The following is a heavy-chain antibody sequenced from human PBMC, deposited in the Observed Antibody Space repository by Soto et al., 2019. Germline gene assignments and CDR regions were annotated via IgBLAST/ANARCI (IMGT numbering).Heavy chain of an antibody. CDR2: ISGSGGST. J-gene: IGHJ5*02. CDR1: GFTFSSYA. V-gene: IGHV3-23*01. D-gene: IGHD3-10*01. Sequence: HPGGSLRLSCVASGFTFSSYAISWVRQAPGKGLEWVSVISGSGGSTYYADSVKGRFTISRDNSKNTLYLQMNSLRAEDTAVYYCAKDVYYYGSGSYYHWFDPWGQGTLVTVSS. CDR3: AKDVYYYGSGSYYHWFDP.